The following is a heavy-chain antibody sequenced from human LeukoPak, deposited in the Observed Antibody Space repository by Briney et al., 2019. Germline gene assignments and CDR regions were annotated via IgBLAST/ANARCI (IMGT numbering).Heavy chain of an antibody. CDR1: GYAFTSYG. CDR3: ARDHCSGGSCYGYYYYGMDV. D-gene: IGHD2-15*01. J-gene: IGHJ6*02. V-gene: IGHV1-18*01. Sequence: GASVKVSCKASGYAFTSYGISWVRQAPGQGLEWMGWISAYNGNTNYAQKLQGRVTMPTDTSTSTAYMELRSLRSDDTDVYYCARDHCSGGSCYGYYYYGMDVWGQGTTVTVSS. CDR2: ISAYNGNT.